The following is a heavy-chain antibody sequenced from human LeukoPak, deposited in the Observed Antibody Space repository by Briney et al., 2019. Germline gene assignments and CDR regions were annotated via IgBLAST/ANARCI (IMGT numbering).Heavy chain of an antibody. CDR2: MNPNSGNT. J-gene: IGHJ5*02. CDR3: ARGRGSGHKENWFDP. Sequence: GASVKVSCKASGYTFTTYDINWVRQATGQGLEWMGWMNPNSGNTGYTQKFQGRVTMTRNTSISTAYMELSSLRSEDAAVYYCARGRGSGHKENWFDPWGQGTLVTVSS. CDR1: GYTFTTYD. V-gene: IGHV1-8*01. D-gene: IGHD6-19*01.